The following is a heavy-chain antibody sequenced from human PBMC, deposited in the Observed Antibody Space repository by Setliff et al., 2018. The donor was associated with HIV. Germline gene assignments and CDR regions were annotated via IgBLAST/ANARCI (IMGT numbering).Heavy chain of an antibody. D-gene: IGHD5-12*01. CDR2: MFYRGST. CDR3: ATGQMATRY. CDR1: GGSFNTSSYC. Sequence: PSETLSLTCSVSGGSFNTSSYCWGWIRQPPGKGLEWIGSMFYRGSTYYNPSLKSRVTISVDTSKNQFSLKLSSVTAADTAIYYCATGQMATRYWGQGTLVTVSS. V-gene: IGHV4-39*07. J-gene: IGHJ4*02.